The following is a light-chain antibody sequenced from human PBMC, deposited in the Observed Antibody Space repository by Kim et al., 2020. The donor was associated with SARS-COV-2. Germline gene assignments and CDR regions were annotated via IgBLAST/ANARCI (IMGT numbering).Light chain of an antibody. CDR2: GAS. CDR1: QSVSRN. J-gene: IGKJ4*01. V-gene: IGKV3-15*01. Sequence: EKVMTQFPATLSVSPGERATLSCRASQSVSRNLAWYQQKPGQAPRLLIYGASTRATGIPARFSGSGSGTEFTLTISSLQSEDFAVYYCQQYNYWPRTFGGGTKVDIK. CDR3: QQYNYWPRT.